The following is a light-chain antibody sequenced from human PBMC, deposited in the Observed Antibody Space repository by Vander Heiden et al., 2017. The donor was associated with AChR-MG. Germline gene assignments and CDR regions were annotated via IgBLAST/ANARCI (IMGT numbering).Light chain of an antibody. CDR1: QSVSSN. Sequence: EIVMTQPPATLSVSPGERATLSCRASQSVSSNLAWYQQKPGQAPRLLIYGASTRATGIPARFSGSGSGTEFTLTISSLQSEDFAVYYYQQYNNWPGWTFGQGTKVEIK. V-gene: IGKV3-15*01. J-gene: IGKJ1*01. CDR2: GAS. CDR3: QQYNNWPGWT.